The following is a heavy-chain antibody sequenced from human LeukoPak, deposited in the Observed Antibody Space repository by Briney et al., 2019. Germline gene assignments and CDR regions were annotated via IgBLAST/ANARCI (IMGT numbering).Heavy chain of an antibody. Sequence: SETLSLTCTVSGGSISSYYWSWIRQPPGKGLEWIGYIYYSGSTNYNPSLKSRVTISVDTSKNQFSLKLSSVTAADTAVYYCARSPIYGDYFDYWGQGTLVTVSS. J-gene: IGHJ4*02. D-gene: IGHD4-17*01. CDR2: IYYSGST. V-gene: IGHV4-59*01. CDR3: ARSPIYGDYFDY. CDR1: GGSISSYY.